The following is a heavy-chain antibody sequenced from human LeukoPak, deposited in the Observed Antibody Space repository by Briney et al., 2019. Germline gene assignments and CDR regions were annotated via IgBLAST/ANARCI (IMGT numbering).Heavy chain of an antibody. J-gene: IGHJ4*02. CDR3: AKIGRDGYAGEFDY. CDR2: IYSGSST. D-gene: IGHD5-24*01. CDR1: GFTVSSNY. Sequence: GGSLRLSCAASGFTVSSNYMSWVRQAPGKGLEWVSVIYSGSSTYYADSVKGRFTISRDNSKNTLYLQMNSLRAEDTAVYYCAKIGRDGYAGEFDYWGQGTLVTVSS. V-gene: IGHV3-66*02.